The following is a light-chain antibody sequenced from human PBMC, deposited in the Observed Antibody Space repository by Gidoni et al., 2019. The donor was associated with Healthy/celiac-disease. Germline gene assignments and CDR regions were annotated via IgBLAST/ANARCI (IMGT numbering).Light chain of an antibody. V-gene: IGKV1-5*01. CDR1: QSISSW. Sequence: EIQMTQSPSTLSASVGDRVTITCRASQSISSWLAWYQQKPGKAPKLLIYDASSLESGVPSRFSGSGSGTEFTLTISSLQPDDFATYYCQQYNSYPRTFGQXTKVEIK. CDR2: DAS. CDR3: QQYNSYPRT. J-gene: IGKJ1*01.